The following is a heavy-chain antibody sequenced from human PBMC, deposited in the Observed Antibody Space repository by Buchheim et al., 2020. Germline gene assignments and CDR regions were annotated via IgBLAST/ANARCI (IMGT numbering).Heavy chain of an antibody. CDR1: RFTFRNYW. V-gene: IGHV3-7*04. CDR3: TRAYNKFMDV. J-gene: IGHJ6*03. D-gene: IGHD1-14*01. Sequence: EVQLVESGGGLVQPGGSLRLSCAASRFTFRNYWMRWVRQAQGKRLEWVATINEDGSDKYYVDSVKGRFIISRANAENSLYLQMNSLRADDTAVYYCTRAYNKFMDVWGEGTT. CDR2: INEDGSDK.